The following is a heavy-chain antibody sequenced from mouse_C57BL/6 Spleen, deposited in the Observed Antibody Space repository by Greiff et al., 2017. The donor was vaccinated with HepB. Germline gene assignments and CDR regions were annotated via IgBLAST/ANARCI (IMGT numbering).Heavy chain of an antibody. CDR2: IYPGSGNT. V-gene: IGHV1-76*01. J-gene: IGHJ1*03. D-gene: IGHD2-5*01. Sequence: QVQLKESGAELVRPGASVKLSCKASGYTFTDYYINWVKQRPGQGLEWIARIYPGSGNTYYNEKFKGKATLTAEKSSSTAYMQLSSLTSEDSAVYFCARPTYYSNYDWYFDVWGTGTTVTVSS. CDR1: GYTFTDYY. CDR3: ARPTYYSNYDWYFDV.